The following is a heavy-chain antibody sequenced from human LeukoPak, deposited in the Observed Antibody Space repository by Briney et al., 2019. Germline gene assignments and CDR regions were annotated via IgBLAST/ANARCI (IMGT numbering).Heavy chain of an antibody. J-gene: IGHJ6*02. D-gene: IGHD3-10*01. CDR2: ISWNSGSI. CDR3: AKATPVGDYYYYGMDV. CDR1: GFTFYDYA. V-gene: IGHV3-9*01. Sequence: GGSLRLSCAASGFTFYDYAMHWVRHAPGKGLEWVSGISWNSGSIVYADSVKGRFTISRDNAKNSLYLQMNSLRAEDTALYYCAKATPVGDYYYYGMDVWGQGTTVTVSS.